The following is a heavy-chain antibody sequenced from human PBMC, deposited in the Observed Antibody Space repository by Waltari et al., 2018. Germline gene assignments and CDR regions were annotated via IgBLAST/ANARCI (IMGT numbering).Heavy chain of an antibody. D-gene: IGHD6-6*01. CDR1: GGSFSGYY. Sequence: QVQLQQWGAGLLKPSETLSLTCAVYGGSFSGYYWSWIRQPPGKGLEWIGEINHSGSTNYNPSLKSRVTISVDTSKNQFSLKLSSVTAADTAVYYCARRGSIAARPSHYYYYYYMDVWGKGTTVTVSS. V-gene: IGHV4-34*01. CDR3: ARRGSIAARPSHYYYYYYMDV. J-gene: IGHJ6*03. CDR2: INHSGST.